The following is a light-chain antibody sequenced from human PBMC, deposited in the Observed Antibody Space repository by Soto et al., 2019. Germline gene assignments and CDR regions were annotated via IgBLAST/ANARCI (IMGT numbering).Light chain of an antibody. Sequence: QSVLTQPASVSGSPGQSITISCTGTSSDVGGYNYVSWYQQHPGKAPKLMIYDVSIRPLGVSNRFSGSKSGNTASLTISGLQAEDEADYYCSSYTSRSTLDVFGTGTKVTVL. J-gene: IGLJ1*01. CDR1: SSDVGGYNY. CDR3: SSYTSRSTLDV. CDR2: DVS. V-gene: IGLV2-14*01.